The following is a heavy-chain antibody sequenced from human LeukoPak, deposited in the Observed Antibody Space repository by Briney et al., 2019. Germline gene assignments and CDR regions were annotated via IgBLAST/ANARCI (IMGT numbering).Heavy chain of an antibody. V-gene: IGHV4-34*01. CDR2: INHSGST. J-gene: IGHJ6*03. Sequence: SETLSLTCAVYGGSFSGYYWSWIRQPPGKGLEWIGEINHSGSTNYNPSLKSRVTISVDTSKNQFPLRLTSVTAADTAIYYCAREGEGYYYYMDVWGKGTTVTVSS. CDR3: AREGEGYYYYMDV. CDR1: GGSFSGYY. D-gene: IGHD3-10*01.